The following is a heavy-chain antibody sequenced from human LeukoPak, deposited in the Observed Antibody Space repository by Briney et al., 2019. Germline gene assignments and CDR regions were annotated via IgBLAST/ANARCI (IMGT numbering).Heavy chain of an antibody. V-gene: IGHV3-66*02. J-gene: IGHJ5*02. D-gene: IGHD6-6*01. CDR3: AREAGIAARPSRWFDP. CDR2: IYSGGST. CDR1: GFTVSSNY. Sequence: PGGSLRLSCAASGFTVSSNYMSWVRQAPGKGLEWVSVIYSGGSTYYADSVKGRLTISRDNSKNTLYLQMNSLRAEDTTVYYCAREAGIAARPSRWFDPWGQGTLVTVSS.